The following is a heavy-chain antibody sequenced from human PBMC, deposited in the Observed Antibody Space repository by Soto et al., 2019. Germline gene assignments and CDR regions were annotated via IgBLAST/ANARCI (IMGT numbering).Heavy chain of an antibody. CDR2: IRSKANSYAT. V-gene: IGHV3-73*01. CDR3: TRTDRGYCSSTSCPAGYYYYMDV. CDR1: GFTFSGSA. D-gene: IGHD2-2*01. Sequence: GGSLRLSCAASGFTFSGSAMHWVRQASGKGLEWVGRIRSKANSYATAYAASVKGRFTISRDDSKNTAYLQMNSLKTEDTAVYYCTRTDRGYCSSTSCPAGYYYYMDVWGKGTTVTVSS. J-gene: IGHJ6*03.